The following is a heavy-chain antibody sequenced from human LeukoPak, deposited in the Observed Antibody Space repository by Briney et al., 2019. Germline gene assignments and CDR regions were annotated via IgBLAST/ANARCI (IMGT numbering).Heavy chain of an antibody. V-gene: IGHV3-23*01. CDR1: GFTFRSYA. D-gene: IGHD5-18*01. CDR3: AKQVGYTYGYIDY. Sequence: GGSLRLSCAASGFTFRSYAMSWVRQAPGKGLEWVSGMSGSGGSTYYADSVKGRFTISRDNSNNTLYLQMNSLRAEDTAVYYCAKQVGYTYGYIDYWGQGTLVTVSS. J-gene: IGHJ4*02. CDR2: MSGSGGST.